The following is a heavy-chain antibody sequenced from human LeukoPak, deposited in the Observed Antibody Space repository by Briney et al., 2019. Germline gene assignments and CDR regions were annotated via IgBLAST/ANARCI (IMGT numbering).Heavy chain of an antibody. CDR2: IYYSGST. D-gene: IGHD3-10*01. Sequence: SETLSLTCTVSGGSISSGDYYWSWIRQPPGKGLEWIGYIYYSGSTYYNPSLKSRVTISVDTSKNQFSLKLSSVTAADTAVYYCARHHYYGSGSYYNVGDWFDPWGQGTLVTVSS. J-gene: IGHJ5*02. CDR3: ARHHYYGSGSYYNVGDWFDP. CDR1: GGSISSGDYY. V-gene: IGHV4-30-4*01.